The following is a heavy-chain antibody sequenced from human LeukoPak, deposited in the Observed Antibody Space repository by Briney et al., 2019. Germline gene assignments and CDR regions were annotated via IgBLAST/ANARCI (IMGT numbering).Heavy chain of an antibody. Sequence: GGSLRLSCAASGFTVSTHYMNWVRQAPGKGLEWVSVIDTADKTSYADSVKGRFTISRDNSNNTVFLQLNSVRAEDTAVYYCVRRGGYGGHDFGGGVEGYFDYWGQGTVVTVSS. CDR3: VRRGGYGGHDFGGGVEGYFDY. CDR1: GFTVSTHY. V-gene: IGHV3-53*01. CDR2: IDTADKT. J-gene: IGHJ4*02. D-gene: IGHD5-12*01.